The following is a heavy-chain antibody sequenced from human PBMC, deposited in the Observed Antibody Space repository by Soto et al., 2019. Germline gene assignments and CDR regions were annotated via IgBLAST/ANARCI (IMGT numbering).Heavy chain of an antibody. CDR1: GGPLSSGGSY. D-gene: IGHD1-20*01. CDR3: ARVGGINWFDP. CDR2: IYYSGST. Sequence: QVQLQESGPGLVKPSQTLSLTCTVSGGPLSSGGSYWSWIRQHPGKGLEWIGYIYYSGSTYYNPSLKSRVTISVDTSKNQFSLKLSSVTAADTAVYYCARVGGINWFDPWGQGILVTVSS. V-gene: IGHV4-31*03. J-gene: IGHJ5*02.